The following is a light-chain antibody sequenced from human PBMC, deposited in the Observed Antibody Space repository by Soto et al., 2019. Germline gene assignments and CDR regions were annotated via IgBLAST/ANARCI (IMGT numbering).Light chain of an antibody. J-gene: IGKJ1*01. CDR2: DAS. Sequence: DIQMTQSPSTLSASVGDRVTITCRASQSINNLLAWYQQKPGKAPKLLIYDASSLESGVPSRFSGSGSGTEFTLTISSLQPDDFATYYCQQYNSIRRTFGQGTKVDIK. CDR1: QSINNL. V-gene: IGKV1-5*01. CDR3: QQYNSIRRT.